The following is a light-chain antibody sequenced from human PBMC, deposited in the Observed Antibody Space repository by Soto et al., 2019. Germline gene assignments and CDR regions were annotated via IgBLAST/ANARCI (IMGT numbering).Light chain of an antibody. J-gene: IGKJ1*01. Sequence: EIVLTQSPGTLSLSPGERATLYCRSSQTVNANFLAWYQQKPGQAPRLLIYGVSNRAPGIPDRFSGSGSGTDITLTISRLEPEDFAVYYCQQYNNWPPWTFGQGTKVEIK. CDR2: GVS. CDR3: QQYNNWPPWT. V-gene: IGKV3-20*01. CDR1: QTVNANF.